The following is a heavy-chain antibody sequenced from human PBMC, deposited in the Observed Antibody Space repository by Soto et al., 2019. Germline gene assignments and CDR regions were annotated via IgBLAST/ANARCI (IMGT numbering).Heavy chain of an antibody. J-gene: IGHJ6*02. Sequence: GGSLRLSWAAYGFTFSNYGMRWVRQAPGMGLEWVAVISYDGSNKYDADTLKGRFPISRDNSKNTLYLQMNSLRAEDTAVYYCAKDGGGGYLDDYYYGMDVWGQGTTVTVSS. CDR1: GFTFSNYG. V-gene: IGHV3-30*18. CDR3: AKDGGGGYLDDYYYGMDV. D-gene: IGHD3-9*01. CDR2: ISYDGSNK.